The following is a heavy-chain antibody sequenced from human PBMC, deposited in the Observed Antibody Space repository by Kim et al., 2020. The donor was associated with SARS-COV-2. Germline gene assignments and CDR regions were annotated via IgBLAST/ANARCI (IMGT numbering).Heavy chain of an antibody. CDR1: GFTFSSYS. D-gene: IGHD3-22*01. CDR2: ISSSSSYI. CDR3: ARDPAMIVVVYGYEGAFDI. J-gene: IGHJ3*02. V-gene: IGHV3-21*01. Sequence: GGSLRLSCAASGFTFSSYSMNWVRQAPGKGLEWVSSISSSSSYIYYADSVKGRFTISRDNAKNSLYLQMNSLRAEDTAVYYCARDPAMIVVVYGYEGAFDIWGQGTMVTVSS.